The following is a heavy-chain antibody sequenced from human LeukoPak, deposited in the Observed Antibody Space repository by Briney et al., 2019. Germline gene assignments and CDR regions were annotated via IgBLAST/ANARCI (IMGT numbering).Heavy chain of an antibody. Sequence: SETLSLTCTVSGGSISSYYWSWIRQPPGKGLEWIGYIYYSGSTNYNPSLKSRVTISVDTSKNQFSLKLSSVTAADTAVYYCARSGIVVVPAAIPYYYYGMDVWGQGTTVTVSS. CDR2: IYYSGST. J-gene: IGHJ6*02. CDR3: ARSGIVVVPAAIPYYYYGMDV. CDR1: GGSISSYY. V-gene: IGHV4-59*01. D-gene: IGHD2-2*01.